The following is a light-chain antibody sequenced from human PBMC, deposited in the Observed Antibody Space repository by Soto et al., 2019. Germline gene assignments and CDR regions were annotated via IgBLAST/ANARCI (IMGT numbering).Light chain of an antibody. CDR3: QDSDFSDHPV. CDR2: DDR. V-gene: IGLV3-21*02. CDR1: NIGRKS. J-gene: IGLJ3*02. Sequence: SYELTQPPSVSVAPGQTATFTCGGNNIGRKSVHWHQQKAGQAPVLVVYDDRDRPSGIPERFSGSNSGNTATLTITRVEAGDEAYYYCQDSDFSDHPVFGGGTKVTVL.